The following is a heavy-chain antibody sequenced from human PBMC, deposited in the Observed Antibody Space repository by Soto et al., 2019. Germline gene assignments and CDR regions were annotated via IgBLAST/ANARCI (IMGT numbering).Heavy chain of an antibody. CDR3: AKYKVDSSSWFRPFDY. V-gene: IGHV3-23*01. D-gene: IGHD6-13*01. J-gene: IGHJ4*02. CDR1: GFTFSSYA. CDR2: ISGSGGST. Sequence: GGSLRLSCAASGFTFSSYAMGWVRQAPGKGLEWVSAISGSGGSTYYADSVKGRFTISRDNSKNTLYLQMNSLRAEDTAVYYCAKYKVDSSSWFRPFDYWGQGTLVTVSS.